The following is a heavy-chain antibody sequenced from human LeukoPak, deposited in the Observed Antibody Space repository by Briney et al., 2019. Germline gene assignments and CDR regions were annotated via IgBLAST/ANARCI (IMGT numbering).Heavy chain of an antibody. CDR1: GGTFSSYA. CDR3: ARRGTARGYSYGYFDY. V-gene: IGHV1-69*13. D-gene: IGHD5-18*01. CDR2: IIPIFGTA. Sequence: GASVKVPCKAPGGTFSSYAISWVRQAPGQGLEWMGGIIPIFGTANYAQKFQGRVTITADESTSTAYMELSSLRTEDTAVYYCARRGTARGYSYGYFDYWGQGTLVTVSS. J-gene: IGHJ4*02.